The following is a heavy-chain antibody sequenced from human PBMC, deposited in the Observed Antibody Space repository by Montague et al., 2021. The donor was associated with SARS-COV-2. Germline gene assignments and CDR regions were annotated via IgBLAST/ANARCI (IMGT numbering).Heavy chain of an antibody. CDR2: IKSNAVGGSI. J-gene: IGHJ5*02. D-gene: IGHD5-24*01. CDR1: GFTFSSAC. V-gene: IGHV3-15*01. CDR3: TADFSDTAEQMAQTDL. Sequence: SLRLSCAASGFTFSSACMTWVRQSPGKGLEWVGRIKSNAVGGSIPYTPSVRCSFTISRDNSENNLYLQMDSLTTEDTAVYYCTADFSDTAEQMAQTDLWGQGTLVTVSS.